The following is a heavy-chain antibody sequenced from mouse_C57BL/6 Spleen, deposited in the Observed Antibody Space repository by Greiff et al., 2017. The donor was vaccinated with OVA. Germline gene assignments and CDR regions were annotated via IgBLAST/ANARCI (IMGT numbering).Heavy chain of an antibody. CDR3: ARKLRRDGDYAMDY. D-gene: IGHD2-4*01. Sequence: QVQLKESGPGLVQPSQSLSITCTVSGFSLTSYGVHWVRQSPGKGLEWLGVIWSGGSTDYNAAFISRLSISKDNSKSQVFFKMNSLQADDTAIYYCARKLRRDGDYAMDYWGQGTSVTVSS. V-gene: IGHV2-2*01. J-gene: IGHJ4*01. CDR1: GFSLTSYG. CDR2: IWSGGST.